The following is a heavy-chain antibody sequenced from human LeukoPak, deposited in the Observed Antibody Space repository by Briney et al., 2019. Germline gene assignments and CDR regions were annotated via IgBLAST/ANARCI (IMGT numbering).Heavy chain of an antibody. Sequence: ASVKVSCKASGHRFSNYGITWVRQAPGQGLECMGWISAYNGDTNYAQNFQGRLTMTTDTSTNTAYMELRSLRSDDTAVYYCARVGSPDSENSGWKLFFDYWGQGTLVTVSS. CDR1: GHRFSNYG. CDR3: ARVGSPDSENSGWKLFFDY. D-gene: IGHD6-19*01. V-gene: IGHV1-18*01. J-gene: IGHJ4*02. CDR2: ISAYNGDT.